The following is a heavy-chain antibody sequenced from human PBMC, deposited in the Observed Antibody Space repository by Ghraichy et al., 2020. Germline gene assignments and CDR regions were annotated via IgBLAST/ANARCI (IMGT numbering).Heavy chain of an antibody. J-gene: IGHJ4*02. CDR3: ASLDIVTMVRGN. Sequence: SETLSLTYTVSGDSIHSVDFYWTWFRQSPGRGLELIGYIYYSGSTFYNPSFKGRLTLSMDTSKNQFSLRLSSVTAADTAVYYCASLDIVTMVRGNWGQGTLVTVSS. D-gene: IGHD3-10*01. CDR1: GDSIHSVDFY. V-gene: IGHV4-30-4*01. CDR2: IYYSGST.